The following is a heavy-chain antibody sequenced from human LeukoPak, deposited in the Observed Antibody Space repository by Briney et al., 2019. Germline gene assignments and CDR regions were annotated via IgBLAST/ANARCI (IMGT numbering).Heavy chain of an antibody. V-gene: IGHV1-8*01. CDR1: GYTFTSYD. Sequence: GASVTVSCKASGYTFTSYDINWVRQATGQGLEWMGWMNPNSGNTGYAQKFQGRVTMTRNTSISTAYMELSSLRSEDTAVYYCARGARGYQLLTYYYYYMDVWGKGTTVTISS. CDR3: ARGARGYQLLTYYYYYMDV. J-gene: IGHJ6*03. D-gene: IGHD2-2*01. CDR2: MNPNSGNT.